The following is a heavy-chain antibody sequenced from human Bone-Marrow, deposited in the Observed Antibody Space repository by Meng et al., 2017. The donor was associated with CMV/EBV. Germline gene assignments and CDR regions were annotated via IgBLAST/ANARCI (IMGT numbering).Heavy chain of an antibody. V-gene: IGHV3-7*01. Sequence: GESLKISCAASGFTFSSYWMSWVRQAPGKGLEWVANIKQDGSEKYYVDSVKGRFTVSRDNAKNSLDLQMNSLRVDDTAVYYCARICVTGAACYHFDNWGQG. CDR1: GFTFSSYW. J-gene: IGHJ4*02. D-gene: IGHD1-14*01. CDR3: ARICVTGAACYHFDN. CDR2: IKQDGSEK.